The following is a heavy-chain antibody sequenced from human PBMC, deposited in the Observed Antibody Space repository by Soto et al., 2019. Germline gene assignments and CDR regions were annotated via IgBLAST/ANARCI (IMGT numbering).Heavy chain of an antibody. CDR3: AKAAVAGTRVPFDY. J-gene: IGHJ4*02. D-gene: IGHD6-19*01. CDR2: ISGSGGIP. Sequence: EVQLLESGGGLVQPGGSLRLSCAASGFTFSNYAMSWVRQAPGKGLEWVSSISGSGGIPYYADSGKGRFTISRDNSKNTLYLQMNSLRAEDTAIYYCAKAAVAGTRVPFDYWGQGTLVTVSS. CDR1: GFTFSNYA. V-gene: IGHV3-23*01.